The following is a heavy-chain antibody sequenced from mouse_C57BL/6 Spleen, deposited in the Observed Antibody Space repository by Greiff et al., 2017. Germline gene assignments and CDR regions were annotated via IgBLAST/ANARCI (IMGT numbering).Heavy chain of an antibody. CDR1: GFTFSSYG. CDR2: ISSGGSYT. Sequence: DVQLVESGGDLVKPGGSLKLSCAASGFTFSSYGMSWVRQTPDKRLEWVATISSGGSYTYYPDSVKGRFTISRDNAKNTLYLQMSSLKSEDTAMYYCARRDDGYYAMDYWGQGTSVTVSS. V-gene: IGHV5-6*01. CDR3: ARRDDGYYAMDY. J-gene: IGHJ4*01. D-gene: IGHD2-3*01.